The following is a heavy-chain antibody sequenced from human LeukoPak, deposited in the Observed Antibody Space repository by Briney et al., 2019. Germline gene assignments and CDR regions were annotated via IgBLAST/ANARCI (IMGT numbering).Heavy chain of an antibody. CDR3: AKDTIAAAGIKWYYFDY. CDR2: IWYDGSNK. J-gene: IGHJ4*02. Sequence: PGRSLRFSCAASGFTFSSYGMHWVRQAPGKGLEWVAVIWYDGSNKYYADSVKGRFTISRDNSKNTLYLQMNSLRAEDTAVYYCAKDTIAAAGIKWYYFDYWGQGTLVTVSS. V-gene: IGHV3-33*06. CDR1: GFTFSSYG. D-gene: IGHD6-13*01.